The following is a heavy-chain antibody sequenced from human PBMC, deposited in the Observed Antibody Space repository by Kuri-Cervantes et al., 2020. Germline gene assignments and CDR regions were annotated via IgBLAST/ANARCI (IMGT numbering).Heavy chain of an antibody. J-gene: IGHJ5*02. V-gene: IGHV3-30*18. Sequence: GESLKISCAASGFTFSSYGMHWVRQAPGKGLEWVAVISYDGSNKYYADSVKGRFTISRDNSKNTLYLQMNSLRAEGTAVYYCAKARWLELPTNWFDPWGQGTLVTVSS. CDR3: AKARWLELPTNWFDP. CDR2: ISYDGSNK. CDR1: GFTFSSYG. D-gene: IGHD1-7*01.